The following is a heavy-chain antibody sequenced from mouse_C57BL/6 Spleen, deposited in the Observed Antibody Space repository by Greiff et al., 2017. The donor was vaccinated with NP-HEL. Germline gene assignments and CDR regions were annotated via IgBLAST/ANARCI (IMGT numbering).Heavy chain of an antibody. D-gene: IGHD2-5*01. J-gene: IGHJ4*01. V-gene: IGHV1-39*01. CDR2: INPNYGTT. CDR3: ARSAYYSNDLYYYAMDY. Sequence: EVKLMESGPELVKPGASVKISCKASGYSFTDYNMNWVKQSNGKSLEWIGVINPNYGTTSYNQKFKGKATLTVDQSSSTAYMQLNSLTSEDSAVDYWARSAYYSNDLYYYAMDYWGQGTSVTVSS. CDR1: GYSFTDYN.